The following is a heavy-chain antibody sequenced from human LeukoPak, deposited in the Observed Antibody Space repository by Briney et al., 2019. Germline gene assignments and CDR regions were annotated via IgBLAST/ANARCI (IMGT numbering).Heavy chain of an antibody. CDR1: GFTFSSYS. Sequence: GGSLRLSCAASGFTFSSYSMNWVRQAPGKGLEWVSSIGSSSSYIYYAGSVKGRFTISRDNAKNSLYLQMNSLRAEDTAVYYCAASTKHTAMVDYWGQGTLVTVSS. CDR3: AASTKHTAMVDY. CDR2: IGSSSSYI. J-gene: IGHJ4*02. V-gene: IGHV3-21*01. D-gene: IGHD5-18*01.